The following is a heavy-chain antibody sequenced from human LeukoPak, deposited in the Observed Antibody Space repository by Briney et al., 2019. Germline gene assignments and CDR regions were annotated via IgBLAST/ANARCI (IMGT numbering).Heavy chain of an antibody. V-gene: IGHV3-33*01. D-gene: IGHD2-15*01. J-gene: IGHJ4*02. CDR3: ARDRSVRYFDY. CDR1: GFTFSSYG. CDR2: IWYDGSNK. Sequence: GGSLRLSCAASGFTFSSYGMHWVRQAPGKGLEWVAVIWYDGSNKYYADSVKGRFAISRDTPKNTLYLQMNSLRAEDTAVYYCARDRSVRYFDYWGQGALVTVSS.